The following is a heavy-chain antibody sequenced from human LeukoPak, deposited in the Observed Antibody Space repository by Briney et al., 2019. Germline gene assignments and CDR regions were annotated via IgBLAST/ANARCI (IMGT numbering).Heavy chain of an antibody. CDR2: ISYDGSNK. V-gene: IGHV3-30-3*01. CDR3: ARGSYQLPDY. D-gene: IGHD2-2*01. Sequence: PGGSLRLSCAASGFTFSSYAMHWVRQAPGKGLEWVAVISYDGSNKYYADSVKGRFTISRDNSKNTLYLQMNSLRAEDTAVYYCARGSYQLPDYWGQGTLVTVSS. CDR1: GFTFSSYA. J-gene: IGHJ4*02.